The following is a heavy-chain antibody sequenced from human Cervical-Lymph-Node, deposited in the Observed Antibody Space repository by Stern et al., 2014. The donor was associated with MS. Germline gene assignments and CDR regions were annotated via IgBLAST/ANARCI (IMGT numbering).Heavy chain of an antibody. CDR3: ARGRGYSYGCYDS. V-gene: IGHV4-59*11. CDR1: GGSISSHY. D-gene: IGHD5-18*01. CDR2: SYYRETK. J-gene: IGHJ4*02. Sequence: QVQLQESGPGLVKTSETLSLTCSVSGGSISSHYWSWLRQPPGKGLELVGDSYYRETKNHTPSLRCRVHISGDKYNNQLSLKLRSVTAADTAVFYCARGRGYSYGCYDSWGQGTLVTVPS.